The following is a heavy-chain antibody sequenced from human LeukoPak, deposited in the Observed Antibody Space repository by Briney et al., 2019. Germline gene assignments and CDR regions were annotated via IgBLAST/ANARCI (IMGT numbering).Heavy chain of an antibody. CDR2: INPNSGGT. Sequence: APVKVSCKASGYTLTDYYMHWVRQAPGQGLEWMGRINPNSGGTNYAQKFQGRVTMTRDTSISTVYMELSRLRSDDTAVYYCARVGYYESSGYYEYWGQGTLVTVSS. CDR1: GYTLTDYY. CDR3: ARVGYYESSGYYEY. D-gene: IGHD3-22*01. J-gene: IGHJ4*02. V-gene: IGHV1-2*06.